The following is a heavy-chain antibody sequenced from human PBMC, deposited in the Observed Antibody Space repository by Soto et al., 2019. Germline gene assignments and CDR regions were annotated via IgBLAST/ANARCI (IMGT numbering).Heavy chain of an antibody. CDR1: GFTFSSYG. CDR2: IWYDGSNK. D-gene: IGHD5-12*01. Sequence: GGSPRLSCATSGFTFSSYGMHWVRQAPGKGLEWVVVIWYDGSNKFYGDSVKGRFTISRDDSKNTLYLQMDSLRAEDTAVYHCARDKGEMATTHQSYYGMDVWGQGTTVTVSS. CDR3: ARDKGEMATTHQSYYGMDV. J-gene: IGHJ6*02. V-gene: IGHV3-33*01.